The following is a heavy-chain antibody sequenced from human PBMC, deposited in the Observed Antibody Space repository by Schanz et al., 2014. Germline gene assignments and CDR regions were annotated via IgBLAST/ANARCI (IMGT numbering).Heavy chain of an antibody. D-gene: IGHD4-17*01. V-gene: IGHV1-69*04. Sequence: QVQLVQSGAEVKKPGASVKVSCKASGYTTFTDYYIHWVRQAPGQGLEWMGRVIPILGVTHYAQKFQGRVTITADKSTTTAYMELNSLNSDDTAVYYCATLDYADSVSWGQGTLVTVSS. J-gene: IGHJ5*02. CDR1: GYTTFTDYY. CDR3: ATLDYADSVS. CDR2: VIPILGVT.